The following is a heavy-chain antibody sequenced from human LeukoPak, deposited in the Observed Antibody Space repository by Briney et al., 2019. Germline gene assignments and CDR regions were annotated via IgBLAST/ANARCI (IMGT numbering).Heavy chain of an antibody. CDR1: GFTFDDYA. CDR3: AKSPTYYYDSSGYDY. CDR2: ISWNSGSI. Sequence: GGSLRLSCAASGFTFDDYAMHWVRHAPGKGLEWVSGISWNSGSIGYADSVKGRFTISRDNAKNSLYLQMNSLRAEDMALYYCAKSPTYYYDSSGYDYWGPGTLVTVSS. D-gene: IGHD3-22*01. J-gene: IGHJ4*02. V-gene: IGHV3-9*03.